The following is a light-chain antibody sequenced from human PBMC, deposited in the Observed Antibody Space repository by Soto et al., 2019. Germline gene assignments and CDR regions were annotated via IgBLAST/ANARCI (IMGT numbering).Light chain of an antibody. CDR2: SAY. V-gene: IGKV1-39*01. Sequence: DIQMTQSPSSLSASVGDRVTITCRASQSIDNHLNWYHQKPGKAPQLLIYSAYTLQSGVPPRFTARGSGTDFSLTISGLQPEDVGSYYCQQSHNTPVTFGQGTKLEIK. CDR3: QQSHNTPVT. CDR1: QSIDNH. J-gene: IGKJ2*01.